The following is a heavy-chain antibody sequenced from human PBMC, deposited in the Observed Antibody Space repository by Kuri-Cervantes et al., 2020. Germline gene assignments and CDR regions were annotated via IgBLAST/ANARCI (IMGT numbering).Heavy chain of an antibody. V-gene: IGHV1-46*01. CDR3: AREESRATYYYDSSGLCFDY. J-gene: IGHJ4*02. CDR1: GYTFTGYY. D-gene: IGHD3-22*01. CDR2: INPSGGST. Sequence: ASVKVSCKASGYTFTGYYMHWVRQAPGQGLEWMGMINPSGGSTSYAQKFQGRVTMTRDTSTSTVYMELSSLRSEDTAVYYCAREESRATYYYDSSGLCFDYWGQGTLVTVSS.